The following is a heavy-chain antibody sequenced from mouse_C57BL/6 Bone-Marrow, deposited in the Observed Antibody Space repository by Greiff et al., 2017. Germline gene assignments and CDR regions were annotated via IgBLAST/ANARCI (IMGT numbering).Heavy chain of an antibody. V-gene: IGHV1-64*01. CDR1: GYTFTSYW. J-gene: IGHJ2*01. CDR2: IHPNSGST. Sequence: VQLQQPGAELVKPGASVKLSCKASGYTFTSYWMHWVKQRPGQGLEWIGMIHPNSGSTNYNEKFKSKATLTVDKSSSTAYMQLSSLTSEDSAVYYWARLPYYGSSFDYWGQGTTLTVSS. CDR3: ARLPYYGSSFDY. D-gene: IGHD1-1*01.